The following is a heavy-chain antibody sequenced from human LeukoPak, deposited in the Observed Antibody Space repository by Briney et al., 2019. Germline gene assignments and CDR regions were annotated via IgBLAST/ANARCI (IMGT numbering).Heavy chain of an antibody. J-gene: IGHJ5*02. D-gene: IGHD5-18*01. Sequence: ASETLSLTCTVSGGSISSYYWSWIRQPPGKGLEWIGYIYYSGSTNYNPSLKSRVTISVDTSKNQFSLKLSSVTAADTAVYYCARDPSAVDTAMVRGWFDPWGQGTLVTVSS. CDR2: IYYSGST. CDR3: ARDPSAVDTAMVRGWFDP. V-gene: IGHV4-59*01. CDR1: GGSISSYY.